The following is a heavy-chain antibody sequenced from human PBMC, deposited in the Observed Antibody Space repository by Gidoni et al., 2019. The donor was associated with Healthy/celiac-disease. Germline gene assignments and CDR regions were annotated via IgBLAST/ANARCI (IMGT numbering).Heavy chain of an antibody. D-gene: IGHD5-18*01. V-gene: IGHV3-23*01. CDR3: AKDPSRGHLQLWLRSVSYYGMDV. Sequence: EVQLLESGGGLVQPGGSLRLSCAASGFTFSSYAMRSVRRAPGKGLEWVSAISGSGGSTYYADSVKGRFTISRDNSKNTLYLQMNSLRAEDTAVYYCAKDPSRGHLQLWLRSVSYYGMDVWGQGTTVTVSS. CDR2: ISGSGGST. J-gene: IGHJ6*02. CDR1: GFTFSSYA.